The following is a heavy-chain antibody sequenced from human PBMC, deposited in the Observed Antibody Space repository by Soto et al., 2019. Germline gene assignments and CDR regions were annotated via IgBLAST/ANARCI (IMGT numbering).Heavy chain of an antibody. Sequence: PGGSLRLSCAASGFTFRNYGMNWVRQAPGEGLEWVSYIGIGSSTKYYADSVKGRFTISRDNAKNSLYLQMNSLRAEDTAVYYCARDQLYYNDISGRPLNAFAVWGQGTMVTVSS. V-gene: IGHV3-48*01. J-gene: IGHJ3*01. D-gene: IGHD3-22*01. CDR1: GFTFRNYG. CDR3: ARDQLYYNDISGRPLNAFAV. CDR2: IGIGSSTK.